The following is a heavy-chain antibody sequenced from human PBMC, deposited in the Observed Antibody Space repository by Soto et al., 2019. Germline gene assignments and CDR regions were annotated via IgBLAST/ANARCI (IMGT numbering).Heavy chain of an antibody. D-gene: IGHD5-12*01. CDR3: ARRNNSGPIDY. J-gene: IGHJ4*02. Sequence: GASVKVSCKTSGFTFTTHAIHWVRQAPGQRFEWMGWINAGNGNTKYSQRFQDRVTIARDTSASTAYMESSSLTSEDRAVYYCARRNNSGPIDYWGQGTLVTVSS. CDR1: GFTFTTHA. CDR2: INAGNGNT. V-gene: IGHV1-3*01.